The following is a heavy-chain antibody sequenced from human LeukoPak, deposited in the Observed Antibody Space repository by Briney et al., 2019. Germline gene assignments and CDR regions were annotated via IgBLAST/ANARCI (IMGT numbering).Heavy chain of an antibody. CDR2: VYSGGSR. CDR1: GFTISRNF. CDR3: ATDGVVTTYYYYYMDV. Sequence: GGSLRLSCAASGFTISRNFMSWVRQAPGKGLEWVSVVYSGGSRYYADSVKGRFTISRDNSKNTLYLQMNSLRAEDTAVYYCATDGVVTTYYYYYMDVWGKGTTVTVSS. J-gene: IGHJ6*03. D-gene: IGHD3-3*01. V-gene: IGHV3-66*01.